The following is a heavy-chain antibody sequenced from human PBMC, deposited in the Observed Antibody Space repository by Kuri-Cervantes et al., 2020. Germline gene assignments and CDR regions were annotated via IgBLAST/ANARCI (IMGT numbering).Heavy chain of an antibody. CDR2: ISNSGDTI. V-gene: IGHV3-48*04. CDR1: GFTFSSYG. D-gene: IGHD6-13*01. J-gene: IGHJ4*02. Sequence: GGSLRLSCAASGFTFSSYGMHWVRQAPGKGLEWVSYISNSGDTIYYADSVKGRFTISRDNAKNSLYLQMNSLRAEDTAVYYCARDADSSSSVFDYWGQGTLVTVSS. CDR3: ARDADSSSSVFDY.